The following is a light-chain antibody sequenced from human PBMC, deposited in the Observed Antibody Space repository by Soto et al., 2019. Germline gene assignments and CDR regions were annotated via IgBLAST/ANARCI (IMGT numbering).Light chain of an antibody. CDR1: QTVSNN. CDR2: GAS. J-gene: IGKJ2*01. Sequence: EIVLTQSPGTLSLSPGDRASLSCRASQTVSNNYLAWCQQKPGQAPRVIMYGASRRATGIPARFSGNGSGTEFTLTITGLQSEDFAVYYCQQYNNWPAMYTFGQGTKVDIK. CDR3: QQYNNWPAMYT. V-gene: IGKV3D-15*01.